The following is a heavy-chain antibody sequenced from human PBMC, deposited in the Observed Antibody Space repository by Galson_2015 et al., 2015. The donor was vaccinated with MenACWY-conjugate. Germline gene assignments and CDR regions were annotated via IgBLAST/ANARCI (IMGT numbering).Heavy chain of an antibody. CDR3: ARDSDGDNDWFDP. CDR2: IDYSGTT. D-gene: IGHD4-17*01. V-gene: IGHV4-39*07. J-gene: IGHJ5*02. CDR1: GGSITNNSDY. Sequence: ETLSLTCTVSGGSITNNSDYWGWIRQPPGKGLEWIVRIDYSGTTHYNPSLKSRVTISLDTSKNQFSLNLRSVTAADTAVYYCARDSDGDNDWFDPWGQGTLVTVSS.